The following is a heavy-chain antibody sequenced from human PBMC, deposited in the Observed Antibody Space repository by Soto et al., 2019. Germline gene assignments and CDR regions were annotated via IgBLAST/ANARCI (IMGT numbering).Heavy chain of an antibody. CDR3: ARASGSQLGALLDY. D-gene: IGHD1-26*01. Sequence: QVQLVQSGAEVKKPGSSVKVSCKASGGTFSSYAISWVRQAPGQGLEWMGGIIPIFGTATYAQKFQGRVTITADESTSTAYMELSSLRSEDTAVYYCARASGSQLGALLDYWGQGTLVTVSS. J-gene: IGHJ4*02. CDR1: GGTFSSYA. V-gene: IGHV1-69*01. CDR2: IIPIFGTA.